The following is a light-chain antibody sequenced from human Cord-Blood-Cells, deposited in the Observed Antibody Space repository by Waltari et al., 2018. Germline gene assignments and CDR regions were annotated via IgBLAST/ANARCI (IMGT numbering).Light chain of an antibody. Sequence: EIQMTQSPSSLSASVGDRVTITCQASQDISNYLNWYQQKPGKAPKLLIYDASNLETEVPSRFSGSGSGTDFTFTISSLQPEDIATYYCQQYDNLPLTFGGGTKVEIK. V-gene: IGKV1-33*01. CDR1: QDISNY. J-gene: IGKJ4*01. CDR2: DAS. CDR3: QQYDNLPLT.